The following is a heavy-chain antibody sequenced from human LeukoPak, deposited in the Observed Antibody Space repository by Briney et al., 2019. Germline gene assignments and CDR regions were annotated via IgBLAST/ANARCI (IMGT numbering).Heavy chain of an antibody. D-gene: IGHD6-19*01. CDR2: IGDSGEIE. V-gene: IGHV3-23*01. Sequence: GGSLRLSCEASGLILRGHAMSWVRQAQGKGLEWVSGIGDSGEIERYADSVKGRFTISRDNFRNTVYLEMRSLRPEDTAVYYCAKGYSSGWTPFDYWGQGTQVTVSS. CDR3: AKGYSSGWTPFDY. CDR1: GLILRGHA. J-gene: IGHJ4*02.